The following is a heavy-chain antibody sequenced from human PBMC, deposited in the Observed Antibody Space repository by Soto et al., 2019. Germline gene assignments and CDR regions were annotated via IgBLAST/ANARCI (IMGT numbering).Heavy chain of an antibody. CDR3: ARQSGEYYYDSSGYYGMDV. CDR2: IYPGDSDT. J-gene: IGHJ6*02. V-gene: IGHV5-51*01. Sequence: GESLKISCKGSGYSFTSYWIGWVRQMPWKGLEWMGIIYPGDSDTRYSPSFQGQVTISADKSISTAYLQWSSLKASDTAMYYCARQSGEYYYDSSGYYGMDVWGQGTTVTVSS. CDR1: GYSFTSYW. D-gene: IGHD3-22*01.